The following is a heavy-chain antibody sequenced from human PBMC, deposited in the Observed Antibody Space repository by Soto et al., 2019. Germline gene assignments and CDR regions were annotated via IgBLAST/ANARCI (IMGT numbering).Heavy chain of an antibody. Sequence: EVQLLESGGGLVQPGGSLRLSCAASGFTFSSYAMSWVRQAPGKGLEWVSAISGSGGSTYYADSVKGRFTISRDNSKNTLYLQMNSLRAEDTAVYYCAKDSLNSSGYYPDWGGFDLWGRGTLVTVSS. CDR2: ISGSGGST. D-gene: IGHD3-22*01. V-gene: IGHV3-23*01. J-gene: IGHJ2*01. CDR1: GFTFSSYA. CDR3: AKDSLNSSGYYPDWGGFDL.